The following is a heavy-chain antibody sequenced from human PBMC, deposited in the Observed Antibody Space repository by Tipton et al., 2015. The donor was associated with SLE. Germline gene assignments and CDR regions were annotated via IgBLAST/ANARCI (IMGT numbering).Heavy chain of an antibody. J-gene: IGHJ4*02. CDR3: ARGLRITIFGVVNRFDY. V-gene: IGHV4-39*07. CDR1: GGSIRSSSYY. CDR2: IFYRGST. D-gene: IGHD3-3*01. Sequence: TLSLTCTVSGGSIRSSSYYWGWIRQPPGKGLEGIGSIFYRGSTYYNPSLKSRVTISVDTSKNQFSLKLSSVTAADTAVYYCARGLRITIFGVVNRFDYWGQGTLVTVSS.